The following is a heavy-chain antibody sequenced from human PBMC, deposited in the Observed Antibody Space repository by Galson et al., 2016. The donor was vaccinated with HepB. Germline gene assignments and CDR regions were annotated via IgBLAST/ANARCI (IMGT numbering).Heavy chain of an antibody. CDR2: IYYSGST. Sequence: SETLSLTCTVSGCSISSSSYYWGWIRQPPGKWLEWIGSIYYSGSTYYNPSLKSRVNISVDTSKNQLSLKLSSVTAADTAVYYCARHAGGDFGYYYYYGMDVWGQGTTVTVSS. D-gene: IGHD3-16*01. CDR1: GCSISSSSYY. V-gene: IGHV4-39*01. J-gene: IGHJ6*02. CDR3: ARHAGGDFGYYYYYGMDV.